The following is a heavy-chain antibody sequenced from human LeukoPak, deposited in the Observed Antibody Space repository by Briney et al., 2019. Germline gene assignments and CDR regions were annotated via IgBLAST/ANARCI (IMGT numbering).Heavy chain of an antibody. Sequence: PSETLSLTCTVSGYSITSGYYWGWIRQPPGKGLEWIGSIYHSGSTFYNPSLKSRVTISVDPSKNQFSLKLNSVIVADTAVYYCARDRGDGYCSGGSCSYYFDYWGQGTLVTVSS. J-gene: IGHJ4*02. V-gene: IGHV4-38-2*02. D-gene: IGHD2-15*01. CDR1: GYSITSGYY. CDR3: ARDRGDGYCSGGSCSYYFDY. CDR2: IYHSGST.